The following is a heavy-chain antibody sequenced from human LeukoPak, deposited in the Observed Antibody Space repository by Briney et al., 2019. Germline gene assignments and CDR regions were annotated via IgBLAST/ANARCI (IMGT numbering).Heavy chain of an antibody. CDR3: AREEYRSGPFDY. D-gene: IGHD6-19*01. CDR2: ISYDGSNK. Sequence: GGALRLSCAASGFTFSSYAMHWVRQAPGKGLEGVAVISYDGSNKYYADSVKGRFTISRDNSKNTLYLQMNSLRAEDTAVYYCAREEYRSGPFDYWGQGTLVTVSS. J-gene: IGHJ4*02. V-gene: IGHV3-30*04. CDR1: GFTFSSYA.